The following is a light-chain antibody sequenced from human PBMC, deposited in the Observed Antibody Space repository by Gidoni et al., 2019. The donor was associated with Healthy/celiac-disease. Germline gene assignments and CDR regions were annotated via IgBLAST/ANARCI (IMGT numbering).Light chain of an antibody. J-gene: IGKJ4*01. Sequence: EIVLTQSPATLSLSPGERATLSCRAIQSFSSYLAWYQQKPGQAPSLLIYDASHRATGIPARFSGSGSGTDFTLTISSLEPEDFAVYYCQQRSNWPLTFGGGTKVEIK. CDR3: QQRSNWPLT. CDR2: DAS. CDR1: QSFSSY. V-gene: IGKV3-11*01.